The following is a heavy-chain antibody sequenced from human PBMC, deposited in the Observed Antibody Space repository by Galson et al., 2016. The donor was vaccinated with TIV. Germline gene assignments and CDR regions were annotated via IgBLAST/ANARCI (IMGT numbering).Heavy chain of an antibody. CDR2: ISGSGGIT. Sequence: SLRLSCAASGFTFDFYAMSWVRQAPGQGLEWVSGISGSGGITYFADSVKGRFTISRDNSRNTLFLQMHSLRVEDTAVYYCAKLKNYGGDAFEDWGQGTLVTVSS. V-gene: IGHV3-23*01. CDR3: AKLKNYGGDAFED. J-gene: IGHJ3*01. CDR1: GFTFDFYA. D-gene: IGHD2-21*01.